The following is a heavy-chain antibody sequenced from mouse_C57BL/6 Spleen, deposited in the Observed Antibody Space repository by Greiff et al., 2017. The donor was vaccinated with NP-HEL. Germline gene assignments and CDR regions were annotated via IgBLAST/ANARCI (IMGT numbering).Heavy chain of an antibody. CDR1: GYTFTDYE. CDR2: IDPETGGT. V-gene: IGHV1-15*01. Sequence: QVQLQQSGAELVRPGASVTLSCKASGYTFTDYEMHWVKQTPVHGLEWIGAIDPETGGTAYNQKFKGKAILTADKSSSTAYMELRSLTSEDSAVYYGTRDGSSLFAYWGQGTLVTVSA. CDR3: TRDGSSLFAY. J-gene: IGHJ3*01. D-gene: IGHD1-1*01.